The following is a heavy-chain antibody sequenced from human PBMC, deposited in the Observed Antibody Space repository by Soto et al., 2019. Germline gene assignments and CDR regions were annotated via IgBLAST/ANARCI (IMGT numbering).Heavy chain of an antibody. J-gene: IGHJ6*03. D-gene: IGHD3-3*01. CDR3: ARVMVPADYDFWSGYQYYYYYMDV. V-gene: IGHV3-21*01. Sequence: EVQLVESGGGLVKPGGSLRLSCAASGFTFSSYSMNWVRQAPGKGLEWVSSISSSSSYIYYADSVKGRFTISRDNAKHSLYLQMTSLRAEDTAMYYCARVMVPADYDFWSGYQYYYYYMDVWGKGTTVTVSS. CDR2: ISSSSSYI. CDR1: GFTFSSYS.